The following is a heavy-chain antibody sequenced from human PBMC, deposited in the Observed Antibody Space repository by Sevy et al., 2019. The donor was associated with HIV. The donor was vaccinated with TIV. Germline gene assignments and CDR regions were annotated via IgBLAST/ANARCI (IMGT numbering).Heavy chain of an antibody. CDR3: ARPLSLSETGSYYYDAFDI. Sequence: GESLKISCKATGYIFTTYWITWVRQMPGKGLEWMGIIYPGDSDTKYSPAFQAQVTISADKSICTAYQKWSSLKASESAMYYSARPLSLSETGSYYYDAFDIWRQGTIVTVSS. V-gene: IGHV5-51*01. CDR2: IYPGDSDT. D-gene: IGHD3-22*01. CDR1: GYIFTTYW. J-gene: IGHJ3*02.